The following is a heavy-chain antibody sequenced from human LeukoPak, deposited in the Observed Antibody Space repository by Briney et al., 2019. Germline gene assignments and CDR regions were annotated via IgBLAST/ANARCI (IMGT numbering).Heavy chain of an antibody. J-gene: IGHJ5*02. Sequence: PSETLSLTCTVSGGSISSSSYYWGWIRQPPGKWLEWIGSIYYSGSTYYNPSLKSRVTISVDTSKNQFSLKLSSVTAADTAVYYCARHLTMVRGVIITPRPGWFDPWGQGTLVTVSS. V-gene: IGHV4-39*01. D-gene: IGHD3-10*01. CDR1: GGSISSSSYY. CDR3: ARHLTMVRGVIITPRPGWFDP. CDR2: IYYSGST.